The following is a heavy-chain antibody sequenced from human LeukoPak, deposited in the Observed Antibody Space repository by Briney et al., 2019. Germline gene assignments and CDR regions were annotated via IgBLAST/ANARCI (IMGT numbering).Heavy chain of an antibody. CDR1: GFPFSIYA. CDR3: TKAKIPGLERRDFFDS. D-gene: IGHD1-1*01. CDR2: ITESGYST. V-gene: IGHV3-23*01. Sequence: PGGSLRLSCATSGFPFSIYAMSWVRQAPGKGLEWVSAITESGYSTYYADSVKGRFTISRDNSKNTLYLQMDSLRAEDSALYYCTKAKIPGLERRDFFDSWGQGTLVTVSS. J-gene: IGHJ4*02.